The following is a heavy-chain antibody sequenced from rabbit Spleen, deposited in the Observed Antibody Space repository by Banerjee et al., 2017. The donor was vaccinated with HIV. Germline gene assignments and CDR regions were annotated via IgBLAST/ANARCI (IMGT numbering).Heavy chain of an antibody. V-gene: IGHV1S40*01. D-gene: IGHD8-1*01. CDR1: GIDFSDGYY. Sequence: QSLEESGGDLVKPGASLTLTCTASGIDFSDGYYMCWVRQPPGKGPEWIACIGGGVSSITYYATWAKGRFTISKTSSTTVTLQMTSLTAADTATYFCARDSGTSFSSYGMDLWGQGTLVTVS. CDR2: IGGGVSSIT. J-gene: IGHJ6*01. CDR3: ARDSGTSFSSYGMDL.